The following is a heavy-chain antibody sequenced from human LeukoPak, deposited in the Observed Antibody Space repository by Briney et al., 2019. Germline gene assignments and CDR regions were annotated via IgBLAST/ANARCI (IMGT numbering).Heavy chain of an antibody. Sequence: SETLSLTCAVSGYSISSGYYWGWIRQPPGKGLEWIGSTYHSGSTYYNPSLKSRVTISVDTSKNQFSLKLSSVTAADTAVYYCARRQLELRSDAFDIWGQGTMVTVSS. V-gene: IGHV4-38-2*01. CDR1: GYSISSGYY. CDR2: TYHSGST. D-gene: IGHD1-7*01. J-gene: IGHJ3*02. CDR3: ARRQLELRSDAFDI.